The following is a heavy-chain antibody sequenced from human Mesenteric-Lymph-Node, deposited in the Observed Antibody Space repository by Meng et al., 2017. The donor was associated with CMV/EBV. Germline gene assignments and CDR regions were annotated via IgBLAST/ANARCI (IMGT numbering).Heavy chain of an antibody. CDR1: GGSISSYY. J-gene: IGHJ4*02. D-gene: IGHD3-16*02. Sequence: SETLSLTCTVSGGSISSYYWSWIRQPPGKGLEWIGYDFYGGSTMYNPSLQSRVTIAEDTSKNQFSLKLTSVTAADTAVYYCARGRGVIVPGGFDRWGQGTLVTVSS. V-gene: IGHV4-59*12. CDR2: DFYGGST. CDR3: ARGRGVIVPGGFDR.